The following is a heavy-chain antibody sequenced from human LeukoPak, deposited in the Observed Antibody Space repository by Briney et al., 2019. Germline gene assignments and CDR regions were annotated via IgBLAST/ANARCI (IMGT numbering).Heavy chain of an antibody. V-gene: IGHV3-48*03. CDR3: ARDPVAAGFDRWFDP. CDR2: ISSSDNSI. D-gene: IGHD2-21*01. CDR1: GFTFSNYE. J-gene: IGHJ5*02. Sequence: PGGSLRLSCAASGFTFSNYEMSRVRQAPGKGLEWVSYISSSDNSIYYADSVKGRFTISRDNAKNSLYLQMNSLRAEDTAVYYCARDPVAAGFDRWFDPWGQGTLVTVSS.